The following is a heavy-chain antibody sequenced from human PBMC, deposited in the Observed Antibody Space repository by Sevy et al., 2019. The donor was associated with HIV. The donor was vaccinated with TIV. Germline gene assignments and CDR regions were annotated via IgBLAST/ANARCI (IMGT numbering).Heavy chain of an antibody. CDR2: IWNDGSNK. J-gene: IGHJ3*02. CDR1: GFTFSNYG. CDR3: ARESKDAFDI. Sequence: GGSLRLSCAASGFTFSNYGMHWVRQAPGKGLEWVAVIWNDGSNKYYADSVKGRFTISRDNSKNTLYLQMNSLRVEDTAVYFCARESKDAFDIWGQGTMVTVSS. V-gene: IGHV3-33*01.